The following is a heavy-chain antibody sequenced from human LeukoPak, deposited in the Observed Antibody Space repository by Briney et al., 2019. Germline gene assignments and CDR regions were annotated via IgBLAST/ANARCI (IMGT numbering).Heavy chain of an antibody. Sequence: GGSLRLSCAASEFVLSDYYMSWIRQAPGKGREWISYISSGGSTISYADSVKGRFTISRHNAKNSLYLQMHSLRAEDTALYYCAKDKAWGSRDAFDIWGQGTMVTVSS. D-gene: IGHD3-10*01. J-gene: IGHJ3*02. CDR2: ISSGGSTI. CDR1: EFVLSDYY. CDR3: AKDKAWGSRDAFDI. V-gene: IGHV3-11*01.